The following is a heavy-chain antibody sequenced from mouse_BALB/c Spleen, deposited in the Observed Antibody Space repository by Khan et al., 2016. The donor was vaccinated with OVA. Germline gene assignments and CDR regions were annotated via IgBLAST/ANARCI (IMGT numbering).Heavy chain of an antibody. D-gene: IGHD4-1*01. J-gene: IGHJ4*01. CDR2: ISSLAYSI. Sequence: EVELVESGGGLVQPGGSRKLSCAASGFTFSDYGLAWVRQAPGKGPEWVGFISSLAYSIYYADIVTGRFTIPRENAKNTLYMVMSSLRSEDTAMYYCARYWAMDYWGQGTSVTVSS. V-gene: IGHV5-15*02. CDR1: GFTFSDYG. CDR3: ARYWAMDY.